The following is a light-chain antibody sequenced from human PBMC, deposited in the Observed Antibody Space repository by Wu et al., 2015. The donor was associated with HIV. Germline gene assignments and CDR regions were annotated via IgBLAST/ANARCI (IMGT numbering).Light chain of an antibody. Sequence: IQMTQSPSSLSASVGDRVTITCRASQSIESYLNWYQHKPGKAPKLLIYAASSLQSGVPSRFSGSGSGTDFTLTISRLQLEDFATYYCQQSYNMQSTFGQGTKLQIK. V-gene: IGKV1-39*01. CDR2: AAS. CDR3: QQSYNMQST. J-gene: IGKJ2*01. CDR1: QSIESY.